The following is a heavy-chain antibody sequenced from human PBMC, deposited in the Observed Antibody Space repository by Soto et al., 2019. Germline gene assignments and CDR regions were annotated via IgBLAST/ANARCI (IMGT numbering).Heavy chain of an antibody. Sequence: SETLSLTCAVYGGSFSGYYWSWIRQPPGKGLEWIGEINHSGSTNYNPSLKSRVTISVDTSKNQFSLKLSSVTAADTAVYYCARGYYGSGSYSAYYYGMDVWGQGTTVTVSS. V-gene: IGHV4-34*01. CDR2: INHSGST. CDR1: GGSFSGYY. J-gene: IGHJ6*02. D-gene: IGHD3-10*01. CDR3: ARGYYGSGSYSAYYYGMDV.